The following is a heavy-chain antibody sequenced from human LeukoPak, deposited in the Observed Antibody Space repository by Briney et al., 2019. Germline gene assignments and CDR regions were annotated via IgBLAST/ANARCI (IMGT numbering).Heavy chain of an antibody. V-gene: IGHV1-18*01. Sequence: ASVKVSCKASGYTFTSYGISWVRQAPGQGLEWMGWISPYNGNTKYAQKLQGRVTTTTDTSTSTAYMELRSLRSDDTAVYYCARDDLGSVEYNWNEEVLHYFDYWGQGTLVTVSS. CDR1: GYTFTSYG. D-gene: IGHD1-1*01. J-gene: IGHJ4*02. CDR3: ARDDLGSVEYNWNEEVLHYFDY. CDR2: ISPYNGNT.